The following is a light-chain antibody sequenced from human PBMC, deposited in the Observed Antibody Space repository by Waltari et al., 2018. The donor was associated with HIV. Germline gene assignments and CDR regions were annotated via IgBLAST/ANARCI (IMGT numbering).Light chain of an antibody. V-gene: IGKV1-6*01. CDR3: LQDHTYPYT. Sequence: AIQMTQSPSYLSASVGDRVTITCRASQDIIDDLGWFQQRPGKAPKLLIYPASILESGVPSRFSGSGSGTDFNFTISSLQPEDFATYYCLQDHTYPYTFGQGTKLEIK. CDR2: PAS. J-gene: IGKJ2*01. CDR1: QDIIDD.